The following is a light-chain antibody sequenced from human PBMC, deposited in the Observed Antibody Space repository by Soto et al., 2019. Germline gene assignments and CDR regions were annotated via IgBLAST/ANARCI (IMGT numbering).Light chain of an antibody. CDR3: QVWDVSSDRVI. CDR2: DDS. J-gene: IGLJ2*01. CDR1: NIGRKS. Sequence: SYELTQPPSVSVAPGQTARITCGGNNIGRKSVHWYQQKPGQAPVLVVLDDSKRPSGIPERFSGSNSGNTATLTISRAEAGDEADYYCQVWDVSSDRVIFGGGTKLTVL. V-gene: IGLV3-21*02.